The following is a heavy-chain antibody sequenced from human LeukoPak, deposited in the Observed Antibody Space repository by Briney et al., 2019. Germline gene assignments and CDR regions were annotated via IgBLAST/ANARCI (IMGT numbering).Heavy chain of an antibody. Sequence: ASVTVSCKASGYTFNVYYIHWVRQAPGQGLEWMAWINPNSGGTNYAQKFQGRVTMTRDTSISTAYMELSRLRSDDTAVYYCARVGYYYDSSGQVSYYFDYWGQGTLVTVSS. V-gene: IGHV1-2*02. D-gene: IGHD3-22*01. CDR2: INPNSGGT. CDR3: ARVGYYYDSSGQVSYYFDY. CDR1: GYTFNVYY. J-gene: IGHJ4*02.